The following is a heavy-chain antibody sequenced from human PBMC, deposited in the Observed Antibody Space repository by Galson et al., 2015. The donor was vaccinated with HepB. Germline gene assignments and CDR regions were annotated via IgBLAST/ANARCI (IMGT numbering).Heavy chain of an antibody. V-gene: IGHV4-30-4*01. CDR1: GGSISSGDYY. CDR3: ACYGSGSYYKYFDY. Sequence: TLSLTCTVSGGSISSGDYYWSWIRQPPGKGLEWIGYIYYSGSTYYNPSLKSRVTISVDTSKNQFSLKLSSVTAADTAVYYCACYGSGSYYKYFDYWGQGTLVTVSS. J-gene: IGHJ4*02. CDR2: IYYSGST. D-gene: IGHD3-10*01.